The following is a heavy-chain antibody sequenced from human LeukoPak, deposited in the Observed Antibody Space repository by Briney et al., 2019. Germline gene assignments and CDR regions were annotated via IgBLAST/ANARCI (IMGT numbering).Heavy chain of an antibody. V-gene: IGHV4-34*01. D-gene: IGHD2-2*01. Sequence: PSETLSLTCAVYGGSFSGYCWSWIRQPPGKGLEWIGEINHSGSTNYNPSLKSRVTISVDTSKNQFSLKLSSVTAADTAVYYCARVIKDIVVVPAAIGAFDIWGQGTMVTVSS. CDR2: INHSGST. CDR1: GGSFSGYC. CDR3: ARVIKDIVVVPAAIGAFDI. J-gene: IGHJ3*02.